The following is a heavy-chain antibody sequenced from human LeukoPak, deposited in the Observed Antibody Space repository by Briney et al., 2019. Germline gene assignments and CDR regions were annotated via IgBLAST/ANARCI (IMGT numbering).Heavy chain of an antibody. CDR3: ARLSAGYAFDI. V-gene: IGHV3-21*01. Sequence: GGSLRLSCAASGFTFSSYWMSWVRQAPGKGLEWVSSISSSSSYIYYADSVKGRFTISRDNAKNSLYLQMNSLRAEDTAVYYCARLSAGYAFDIWGQGTMVTVSS. J-gene: IGHJ3*02. CDR2: ISSSSSYI. D-gene: IGHD1-1*01. CDR1: GFTFSSYW.